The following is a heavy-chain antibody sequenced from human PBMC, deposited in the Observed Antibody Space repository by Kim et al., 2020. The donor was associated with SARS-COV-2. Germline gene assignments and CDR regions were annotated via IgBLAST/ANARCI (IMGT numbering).Heavy chain of an antibody. V-gene: IGHV3-73*01. Sequence: GGSLRLSCAASGFTFSGSAMHWVRQASGKGLEWVGRIRSKANSYATAYAASVKGRFTISRDDSKNTAYLQMNSLKTEDTAVYYCTRPRRTLRFLEWLPSAPQPYYYYGMDVWGQGTTVTVSS. CDR2: IRSKANSYAT. CDR1: GFTFSGSA. CDR3: TRPRRTLRFLEWLPSAPQPYYYYGMDV. D-gene: IGHD3-3*01. J-gene: IGHJ6*02.